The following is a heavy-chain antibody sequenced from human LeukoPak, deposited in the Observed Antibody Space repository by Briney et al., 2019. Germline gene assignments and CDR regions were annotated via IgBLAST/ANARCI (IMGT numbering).Heavy chain of an antibody. CDR2: IIPIFDTS. CDR1: GGTFTTYT. D-gene: IGHD2-2*01. CDR3: ARDSFCSATTCYSAPHFDY. Sequence: ASVKVSCKASGGTFTTYTISWGRQAPGQGLEWMGRIIPIFDTSNYAQKFQGRLTITADTSTNTAYMELSSLRSEDTAFYYCARDSFCSATTCYSAPHFDYWGQGTLVTVSS. J-gene: IGHJ4*02. V-gene: IGHV1-69*08.